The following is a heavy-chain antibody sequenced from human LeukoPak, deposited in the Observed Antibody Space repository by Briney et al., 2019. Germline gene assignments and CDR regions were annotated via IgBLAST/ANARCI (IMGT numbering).Heavy chain of an antibody. CDR3: AGGARGARSHFDY. CDR2: MNPNSGNT. V-gene: IGHV1-8*01. Sequence: ASVKVSCKASGYTFTSYDINWVRQATGQGLEWMGWMNPNSGNTGYAQKFQGRVTMTRNTSISTAYMELSSLRSEDAAVYYCAGGARGARSHFDYWGQGTLVTVSS. D-gene: IGHD3-10*01. CDR1: GYTFTSYD. J-gene: IGHJ4*02.